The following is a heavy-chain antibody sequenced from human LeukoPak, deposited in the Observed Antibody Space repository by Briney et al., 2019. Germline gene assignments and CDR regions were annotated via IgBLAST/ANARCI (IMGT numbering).Heavy chain of an antibody. V-gene: IGHV3-21*04. CDR3: ARSALYSSSSFAFDI. J-gene: IGHJ3*02. CDR2: ISSSSSYI. Sequence: GGSLRLSCAASGFTFSSYSMNWVRQAPGKGLEWVSSISSSSSYIYYADSVKGRFTISRDNAKNSLYLQMNSLRAEDTAVYYCARSALYSSSSFAFDIWGQGTMVTVSS. CDR1: GFTFSSYS. D-gene: IGHD6-6*01.